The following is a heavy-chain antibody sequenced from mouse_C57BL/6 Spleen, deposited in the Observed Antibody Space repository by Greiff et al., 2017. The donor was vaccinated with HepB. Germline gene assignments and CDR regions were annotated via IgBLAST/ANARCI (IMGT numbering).Heavy chain of an antibody. CDR1: GYTFTSYW. V-gene: IGHV1-61*01. CDR2: IYPSDSET. J-gene: IGHJ1*03. CDR3: ARGNGYYWYFDV. D-gene: IGHD2-2*01. Sequence: VQLQQPGAELVRPGSSVKLSCKASGYTFTSYWMDWVKQRPGQGLEWIGNIYPSDSETHYNQKFKYKATLTVDKSSSTAYMQLSSLTSEDSAVYYCARGNGYYWYFDVWGTGTTVTVSS.